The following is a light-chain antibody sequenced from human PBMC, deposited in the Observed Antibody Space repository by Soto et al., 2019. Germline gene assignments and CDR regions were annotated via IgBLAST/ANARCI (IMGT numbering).Light chain of an antibody. CDR2: GAS. CDR3: QQYGSSPPT. J-gene: IGKJ1*01. CDR1: QSVSSSY. Sequence: TQSPGTLSLSPGERVTLSCRASQSVSSSYLAWYQQKPGQAPRLLIYGASSRATGIPDRFSGSGSGTDFTLTIIRLEPEDFAVYYCQQYGSSPPTFGQGTKV. V-gene: IGKV3-20*01.